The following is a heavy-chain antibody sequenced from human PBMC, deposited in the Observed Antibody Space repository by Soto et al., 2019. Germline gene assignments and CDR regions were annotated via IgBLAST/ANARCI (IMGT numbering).Heavy chain of an antibody. Sequence: ASVKVSCKASGYTFTGYYMHWVRQAPGQGFEWMGWINPNSGGTNYAQKFQGWVTMTRDTSISTAYMELSRLRSDDTAVYYCAREGSSPSVGVKYGMDVWGQGTTVTVSS. CDR2: INPNSGGT. D-gene: IGHD3-10*01. CDR1: GYTFTGYY. V-gene: IGHV1-2*04. CDR3: AREGSSPSVGVKYGMDV. J-gene: IGHJ6*02.